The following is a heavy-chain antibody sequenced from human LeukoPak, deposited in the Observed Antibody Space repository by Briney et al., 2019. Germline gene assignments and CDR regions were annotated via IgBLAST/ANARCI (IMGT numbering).Heavy chain of an antibody. CDR1: GFTVSSNY. J-gene: IGHJ4*02. V-gene: IGHV3-53*01. Sequence: GGSLRLFCGASGFTVSSNYMSSVRQAPGKGLEWGSVIYSGGSTYYADSVKGRFTISRDNSKRTLYIQMNSLRAEDTAVYYCARAKPKNMVRGLIMRRESRYYFDYWGQGTLVTVSS. CDR2: IYSGGST. D-gene: IGHD3-10*01. CDR3: ARAKPKNMVRGLIMRRESRYYFDY.